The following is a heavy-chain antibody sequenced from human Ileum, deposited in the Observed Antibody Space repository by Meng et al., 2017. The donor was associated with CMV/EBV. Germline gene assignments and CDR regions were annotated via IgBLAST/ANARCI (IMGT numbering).Heavy chain of an antibody. Sequence: GSLRLSCTVSGGPISSYYWSWIRQPPGKGLEWIGYIYYSGSTNYNPSLKSRVTISVDTSKNQFSLKLSSVTAAATAVYYCARYSSSSGSGYWGQGTLVTVSS. CDR2: IYYSGST. J-gene: IGHJ4*02. D-gene: IGHD6-6*01. V-gene: IGHV4-59*01. CDR3: ARYSSSSGSGY. CDR1: GGPISSYY.